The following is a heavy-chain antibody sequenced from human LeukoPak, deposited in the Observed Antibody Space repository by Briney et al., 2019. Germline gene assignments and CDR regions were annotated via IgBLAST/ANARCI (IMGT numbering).Heavy chain of an antibody. D-gene: IGHD2-21*01. J-gene: IGHJ4*02. V-gene: IGHV3-21*01. CDR1: GFTFSSYS. Sequence: GGSLRLSCAASGFTFSSYSMNWVRQAPGKGLEWVSSISSSSSYIYYADSVKGRFTISRDNAKNSLYLQMNSLRAEDTAVYYCAREPRRVVVGPCDYWGQGTLVTVSS. CDR3: AREPRRVVVGPCDY. CDR2: ISSSSSYI.